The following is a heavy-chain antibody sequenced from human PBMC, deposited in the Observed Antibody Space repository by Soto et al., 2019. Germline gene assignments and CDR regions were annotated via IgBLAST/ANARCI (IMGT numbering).Heavy chain of an antibody. CDR3: AKDRAIQLWLRHAFDT. CDR2: ISYDGSNK. V-gene: IGHV3-30*18. D-gene: IGHD5-18*01. CDR1: GLSVNSYV. J-gene: IGHJ3*02. Sequence: PGGSMELACAACGLSVNSYVMAGVLQAPGKGLEWVAVISYDGSNKYYADSVKGRFTISRDNSKNTLYLQMNSLRAEDTAVYYCAKDRAIQLWLRHAFDTWGPGTMITVSS.